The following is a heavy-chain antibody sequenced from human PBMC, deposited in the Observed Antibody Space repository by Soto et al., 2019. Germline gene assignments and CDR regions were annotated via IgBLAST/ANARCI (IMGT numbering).Heavy chain of an antibody. Sequence: GASVKVSCKASGYTFTSYAMHWVRQAPGQRLEWMGWINAGNGDTKYSQKFQGRVTITRDTSANTAYMELSGLRSEGTAVYYCARGGAGYYFDYWGQGTLVTVS. J-gene: IGHJ4*02. CDR3: ARGGAGYYFDY. D-gene: IGHD2-15*01. CDR1: GYTFTSYA. V-gene: IGHV1-3*01. CDR2: INAGNGDT.